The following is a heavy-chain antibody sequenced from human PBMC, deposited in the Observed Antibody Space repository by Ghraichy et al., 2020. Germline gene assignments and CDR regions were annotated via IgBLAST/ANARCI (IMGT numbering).Heavy chain of an antibody. D-gene: IGHD3-22*01. CDR2: IKSKTDGGTT. V-gene: IGHV3-15*01. CDR3: TTGDYYDSSGYYSPVGSSFDY. J-gene: IGHJ4*02. Sequence: LSLTCAASGFTFSNAWMSWVRQAPGKGLEWVGRIKSKTDGGTTDYAAPVKGRFTISRDDSKNTLYLQMNSLKTEDTAVYYCTTGDYYDSSGYYSPVGSSFDYWGQGTLVTVSS. CDR1: GFTFSNAW.